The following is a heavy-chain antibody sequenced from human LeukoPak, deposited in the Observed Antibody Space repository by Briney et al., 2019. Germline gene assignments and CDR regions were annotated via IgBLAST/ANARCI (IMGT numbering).Heavy chain of an antibody. D-gene: IGHD1-7*01. CDR1: GGSFGNYY. CDR2: INDSGRA. V-gene: IGHV4-34*01. Sequence: SETLSLTCAVYGGSFGNYYWSWIRQPPGKGLEWLGEINDSGRATYHPSLMSRVPVSVHMSKNQFSLRLTSVTATDTAVYYCARRWNYGRNYYIDVWGKGATVSVSS. J-gene: IGHJ6*03. CDR3: ARRWNYGRNYYIDV.